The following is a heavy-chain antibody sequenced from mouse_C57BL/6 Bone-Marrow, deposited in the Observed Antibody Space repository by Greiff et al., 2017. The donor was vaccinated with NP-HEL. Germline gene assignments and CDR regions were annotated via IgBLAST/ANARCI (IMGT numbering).Heavy chain of an antibody. V-gene: IGHV1-76*01. J-gene: IGHJ2*01. CDR1: GYTFTDYY. CDR2: IYPGSGNT. Sequence: VQGVESGAELVRPGASVKLSCKASGYTFTDYYINWVKQRPGQGLEWIARIYPGSGNTYYNEKFKGKATLTAEKSSSTAYMQLSSLTSEDSAVYFCARWSWDFDYWGQGTTLTVSS. CDR3: ARWSWDFDY. D-gene: IGHD4-1*01.